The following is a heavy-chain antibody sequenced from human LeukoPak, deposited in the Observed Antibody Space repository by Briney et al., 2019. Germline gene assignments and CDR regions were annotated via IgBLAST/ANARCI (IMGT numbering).Heavy chain of an antibody. CDR3: AREDTDGGWFDP. CDR1: GGTFSSYA. Sequence: SVKVSCKASGGTFSSYAINWVRQAPGQGLEWMGRIIPIFGTANYAQKFQGRVTITTDEPTSTAYMELSSLRSEDTAVYYCAREDTDGGWFDPWGQGTLVTVSS. V-gene: IGHV1-69*05. CDR2: IIPIFGTA. D-gene: IGHD3-16*01. J-gene: IGHJ5*02.